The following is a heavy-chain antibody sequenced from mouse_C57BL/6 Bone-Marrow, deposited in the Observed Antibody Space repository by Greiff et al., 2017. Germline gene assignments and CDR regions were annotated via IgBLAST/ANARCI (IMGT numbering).Heavy chain of an antibody. V-gene: IGHV14-4*01. Sequence: EVQLQESEAELVRPGASVKLSCTASGFNIKDDYMHWVKQRPEQGLEWIGWIDPENGDTEYASKFQGKATITADTSSNTAYLQLSSLTSEDTAVYYCTPYYPGFAYWGQGTLVTVSA. CDR1: GFNIKDDY. CDR2: IDPENGDT. J-gene: IGHJ3*01. CDR3: TPYYPGFAY. D-gene: IGHD1-1*01.